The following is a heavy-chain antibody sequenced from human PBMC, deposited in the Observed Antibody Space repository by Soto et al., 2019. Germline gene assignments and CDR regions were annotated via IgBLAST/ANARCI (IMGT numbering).Heavy chain of an antibody. V-gene: IGHV3-23*01. CDR1: GFTFSSYA. CDR2: ISGSGGST. Sequence: PVGSLRLSCAASGFTFSSYAMSWVRQAPGKGLEWVSAISGSGGSTYYADSVKGRFTISRDNSKNTLYLQMNSLRAEDTAVYYCAKEVGYCSGGSCSTVYYYYGMDVWGQGTTVTVSS. J-gene: IGHJ6*02. D-gene: IGHD2-15*01. CDR3: AKEVGYCSGGSCSTVYYYYGMDV.